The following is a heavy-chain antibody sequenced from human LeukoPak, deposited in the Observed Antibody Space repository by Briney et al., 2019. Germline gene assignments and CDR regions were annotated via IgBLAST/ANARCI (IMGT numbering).Heavy chain of an antibody. J-gene: IGHJ4*02. V-gene: IGHV3-7*03. Sequence: GGSLRLSCAASGFIFSSYWMSWVRQAPGKGLEWVANIKQDGSEKYYVDSVKGRFTISRDNSKNTPYLQMNSLRAEDTAVYYCARDHKGYGDYDYWGQGTLVTVSS. D-gene: IGHD4-17*01. CDR2: IKQDGSEK. CDR1: GFIFSSYW. CDR3: ARDHKGYGDYDY.